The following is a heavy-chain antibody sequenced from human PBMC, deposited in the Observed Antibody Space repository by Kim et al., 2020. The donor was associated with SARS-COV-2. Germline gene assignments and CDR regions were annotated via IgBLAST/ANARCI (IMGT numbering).Heavy chain of an antibody. D-gene: IGHD1-26*01. J-gene: IGHJ4*02. CDR1: GGSFSGYY. CDR2: INHSGST. V-gene: IGHV4-34*01. Sequence: SETLSLTCAVYGGSFSGYYWSWIRQPPGKGLEWIGEINHSGSTNYNPSLKSRVTISVDTSKNQFSLKLSSVTAADTAVYYCARKGRIVAHWGQGTLVTVSS. CDR3: ARKGRIVAH.